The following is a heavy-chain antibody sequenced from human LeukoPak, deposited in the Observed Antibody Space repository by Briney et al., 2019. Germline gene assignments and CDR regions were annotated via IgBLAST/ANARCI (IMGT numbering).Heavy chain of an antibody. CDR3: AKDIVVSRAAYSSGWYGDY. J-gene: IGHJ4*02. Sequence: PGGSLRLSCAASGFTFSSYSMSWVRQAPGKGLEWVSAISGSGGSTYYADSVKGRFTISRDNSKNTLYLQMNSLRAEDTAVYYCAKDIVVSRAAYSSGWYGDYWGREPWSPSPQ. CDR1: GFTFSSYS. CDR2: ISGSGGST. D-gene: IGHD6-19*01. V-gene: IGHV3-23*01.